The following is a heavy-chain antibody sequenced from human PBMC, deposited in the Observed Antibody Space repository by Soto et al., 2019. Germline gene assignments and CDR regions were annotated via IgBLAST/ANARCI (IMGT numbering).Heavy chain of an antibody. Sequence: GGSLRRSCAASGFTFSSYAMSCVRQAPGKGLEWVGRIKSKTDGGTTDYAAPVKGRFTISRDDSKNTLYLQMNSLKTEDTAVYYCTTAGRVSEQLGLDPWGQGTLVTVSS. V-gene: IGHV3-15*01. J-gene: IGHJ5*02. CDR3: TTAGRVSEQLGLDP. D-gene: IGHD6-6*01. CDR2: IKSKTDGGTT. CDR1: GFTFSSYA.